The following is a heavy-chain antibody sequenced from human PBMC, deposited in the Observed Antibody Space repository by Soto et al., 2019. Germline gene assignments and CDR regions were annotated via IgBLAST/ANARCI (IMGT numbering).Heavy chain of an antibody. V-gene: IGHV1-69*01. CDR2: IIPIFGTA. J-gene: IGHJ5*02. CDR1: GGTFSSYA. CDR3: ARDGTPGNWFDP. Sequence: QVQLVQSGAEVKKPGSSVKVSCKASGGTFSSYAISWERQAPGQGLEWMGGIIPIFGTANYAQKFQGRVTITADESTSTAYMELSSVRSEDTAVYYCARDGTPGNWFDPWGQGTLVTVSS. D-gene: IGHD1-7*01.